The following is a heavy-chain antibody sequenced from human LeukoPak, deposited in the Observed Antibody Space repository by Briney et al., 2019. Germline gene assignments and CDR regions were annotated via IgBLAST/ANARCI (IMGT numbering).Heavy chain of an antibody. J-gene: IGHJ4*02. CDR2: IDPSDSYT. D-gene: IGHD3-9*01. CDR1: GYSFTSYW. V-gene: IGHV5-10-1*01. Sequence: GESLRISCKGSGYSFTSYWISWVRQMPGKGLEWMGRIDPSDSYTNYSPSFQGHVTISADKSISTAYLQLSSLKASDTAMYYCARHTYYDILTGYWESPYYFDYWGQGTLVTVSS. CDR3: ARHTYYDILTGYWESPYYFDY.